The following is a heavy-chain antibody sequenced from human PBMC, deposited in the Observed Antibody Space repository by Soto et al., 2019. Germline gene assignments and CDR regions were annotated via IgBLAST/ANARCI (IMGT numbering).Heavy chain of an antibody. Sequence: EVQLLESGGGLVQPGGSLRLSCAASGFTFSSYAMSWVRQAPGKGLEWVSVISGSGGSTYYADSVKGRFTISRDNSKNTLFLQMNSLRAEDTAVYYCAKAPVEMSTTHPYWYFDLWGRGTLVTVSS. J-gene: IGHJ2*01. CDR3: AKAPVEMSTTHPYWYFDL. CDR1: GFTFSSYA. V-gene: IGHV3-23*01. CDR2: ISGSGGST. D-gene: IGHD1-1*01.